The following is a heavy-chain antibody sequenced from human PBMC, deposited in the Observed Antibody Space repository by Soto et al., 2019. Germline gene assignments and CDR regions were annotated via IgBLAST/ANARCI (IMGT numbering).Heavy chain of an antibody. Sequence: QVQLVQSGAEVKKPGASVKVSCKASGYTFTGYYMHWVRQAPGQGLEWMGWINPNSGGTNYAQKFQGRVTMTRDTSISTAYMELSRLRSDDTAVYYCLRRYSSRGGLPPGGDDYWGQGTLVTVSS. J-gene: IGHJ4*02. D-gene: IGHD6-13*01. CDR2: INPNSGGT. V-gene: IGHV1-2*02. CDR3: LRRYSSRGGLPPGGDDY. CDR1: GYTFTGYY.